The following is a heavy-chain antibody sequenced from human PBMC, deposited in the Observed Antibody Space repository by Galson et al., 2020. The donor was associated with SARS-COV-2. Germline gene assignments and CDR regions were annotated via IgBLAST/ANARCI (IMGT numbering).Heavy chain of an antibody. J-gene: IGHJ4*02. CDR1: GFTFDDYA. CDR3: VKAMRWLQFPTARRD. Sequence: GGSLRLSCAASGFTFDDYAMHWVRQAPGKGLEWVSVISWNGAVTYYADAVKGRFTISRDNTKHFLSLQMNSLRAEDTALYYCVKAMRWLQFPTARRDWGQGTLVTGSS. D-gene: IGHD5-12*01. V-gene: IGHV3-43D*04. CDR2: ISWNGAVT.